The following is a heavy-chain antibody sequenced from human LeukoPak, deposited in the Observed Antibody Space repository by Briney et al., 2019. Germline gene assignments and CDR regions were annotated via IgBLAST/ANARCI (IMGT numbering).Heavy chain of an antibody. Sequence: PSETLSLTCTVSGGSIRSYYWSWMPQPPGKGLEWIGYIYYSGSTNYNPSLKSRVTISVDTSKNQFSLKLSSVTAADTAVYYCARLWFGELSYFDYWGQGTLVTVSS. CDR2: IYYSGST. CDR1: GGSIRSYY. CDR3: ARLWFGELSYFDY. J-gene: IGHJ4*02. D-gene: IGHD3-10*01. V-gene: IGHV4-59*08.